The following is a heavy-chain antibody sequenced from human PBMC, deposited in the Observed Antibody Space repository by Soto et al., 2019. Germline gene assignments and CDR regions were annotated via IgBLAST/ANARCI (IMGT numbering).Heavy chain of an antibody. CDR2: ISAYNGNT. CDR1: GYTFTSYG. D-gene: IGHD6-13*01. V-gene: IGHV1-18*01. J-gene: IGHJ4*02. Sequence: QVQLVQSGAEVKKPGASVKVSCKASGYTFTSYGISWVRQAPGQGLEWMGWISAYNGNTNYAQKLQGRVTMTTDTPTSTAYKELRSLRSADTAVYYCARDTDSAYSSSWYLGFDYWGQGTLVTVSS. CDR3: ARDTDSAYSSSWYLGFDY.